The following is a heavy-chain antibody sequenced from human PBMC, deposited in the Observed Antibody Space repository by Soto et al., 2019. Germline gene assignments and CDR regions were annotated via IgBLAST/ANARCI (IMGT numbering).Heavy chain of an antibody. CDR2: INHSGST. D-gene: IGHD5-12*01. CDR3: ARDIVATIRGESDYYYYGMDV. J-gene: IGHJ6*02. V-gene: IGHV4-34*01. CDR1: GGSFSGYY. Sequence: SETLSLTCADYGGSFSGYYWSWIRQPPGKGLEWIGEINHSGSTNYNPSLKSRVTISVDTSKDQFSLKLSSVTAADTAVYYCARDIVATIRGESDYYYYGMDVWGQGTTVTVSS.